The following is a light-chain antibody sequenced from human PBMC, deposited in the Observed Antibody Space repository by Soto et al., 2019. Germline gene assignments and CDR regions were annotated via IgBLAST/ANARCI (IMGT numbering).Light chain of an antibody. V-gene: IGKV1-39*01. CDR1: QSISSH. J-gene: IGKJ4*01. Sequence: DIRMTQSPSSLSASVGDTVTITCRASQSISSHLNWYQQKPGKAPNLLMYTASSLQSGVPSRFRGSGSGTAFTLTISSLQPEDFATYYCQQSYSSPLTFGGGTKVDIK. CDR2: TAS. CDR3: QQSYSSPLT.